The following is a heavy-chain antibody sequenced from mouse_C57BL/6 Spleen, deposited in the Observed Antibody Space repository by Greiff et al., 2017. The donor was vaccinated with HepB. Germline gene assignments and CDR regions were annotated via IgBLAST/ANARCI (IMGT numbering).Heavy chain of an antibody. D-gene: IGHD2-2*01. J-gene: IGHJ3*01. CDR3: ARGASGYDGAY. CDR2: IYPGDGDT. CDR1: GYAFSSSW. Sequence: QVQLKQSGPELVKPGASVKISCKASGYAFSSSWMNWVKQRPGKGLEWIGRIYPGDGDTNYNGKFKGKATLTADKSSSTAYMQLSSLTSEDSAVYFCARGASGYDGAYWGQGTLVTVSA. V-gene: IGHV1-82*01.